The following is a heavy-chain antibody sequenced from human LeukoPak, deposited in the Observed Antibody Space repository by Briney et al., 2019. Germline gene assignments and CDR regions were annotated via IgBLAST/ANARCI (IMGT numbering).Heavy chain of an antibody. Sequence: GGSLRLSCSASGFTFTSHVMHWVRQAPGKGLQYVSGISMNVQTSYYAGSVKGRFTISRDSSKNTVYLQMNSLTAEDTAVYYCVREGLERRTNSDYWGQGTLVSVSS. D-gene: IGHD1-1*01. CDR2: ISMNVQTS. V-gene: IGHV3-64D*06. CDR3: VREGLERRTNSDY. J-gene: IGHJ4*02. CDR1: GFTFTSHV.